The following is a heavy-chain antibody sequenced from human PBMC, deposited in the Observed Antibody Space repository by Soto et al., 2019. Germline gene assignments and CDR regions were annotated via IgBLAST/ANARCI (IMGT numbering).Heavy chain of an antibody. CDR1: GFTFSYYS. CDR2: ISTSGSTK. Sequence: EVQLVESGGGLVQPGGSLRLSCAASGFTFSYYSMNWVRQAPGKGLEWLSYISTSGSTKYYADSVKGRFTISRDNANNSLYLQMSSLRDEDTAVYYCARVEGGFDIWGQWTMVTVSS. CDR3: ARVEGGFDI. J-gene: IGHJ3*02. D-gene: IGHD3-16*01. V-gene: IGHV3-48*02.